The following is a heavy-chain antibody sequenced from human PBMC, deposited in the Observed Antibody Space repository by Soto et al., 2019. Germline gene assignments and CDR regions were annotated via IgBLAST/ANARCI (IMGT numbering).Heavy chain of an antibody. J-gene: IGHJ5*02. CDR1: GGSISSGGYY. CDR2: IYYSGST. D-gene: IGHD4-17*01. CDR3: ARDISGAMTTVTSNWFDP. Sequence: SETLSLTCTVSGGSISSGGYYWSWIRQHPGKGLEWIGYIYYSGSTYYNPSLKSRVTISVDTSKNQFSLKLSSVTAADTAVYYCARDISGAMTTVTSNWFDPWGQGTLVTVSS. V-gene: IGHV4-31*03.